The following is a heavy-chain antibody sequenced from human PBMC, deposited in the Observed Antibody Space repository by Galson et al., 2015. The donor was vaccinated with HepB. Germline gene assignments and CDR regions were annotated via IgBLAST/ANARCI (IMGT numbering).Heavy chain of an antibody. D-gene: IGHD3-9*01. CDR3: ARSLRANYDILTGYPPLGY. V-gene: IGHV1-69*06. CDR1: GGTFSSYA. CDR2: IIPIFGTA. J-gene: IGHJ4*02. Sequence: SVKVSCKASGGTFSSYAISWVRRAPGQGLEWMGGIIPIFGTANYAQKFQGRVTITADKSTSTAYMELSSLRSEDTAVYYCARSLRANYDILTGYPPLGYWGQGTLVTVSS.